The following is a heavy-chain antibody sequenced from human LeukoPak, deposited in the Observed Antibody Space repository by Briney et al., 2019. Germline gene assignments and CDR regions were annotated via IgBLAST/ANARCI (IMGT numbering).Heavy chain of an antibody. V-gene: IGHV1-3*03. J-gene: IGHJ6*03. Sequence: ASVKVSCKASGYTFTSYAMHWVRQAPGQRLEWMGWINAGNGNTKYSQEFQGRVTITRDTSASTAYMELSSLRSEDMAVYYCARGGRAHYYYYMDVWGKGTTVTVSS. CDR3: ARGGRAHYYYYMDV. CDR2: INAGNGNT. CDR1: GYTFTSYA.